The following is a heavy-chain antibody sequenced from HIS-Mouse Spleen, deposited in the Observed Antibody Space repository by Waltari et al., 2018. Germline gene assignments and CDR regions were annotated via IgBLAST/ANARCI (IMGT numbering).Heavy chain of an antibody. CDR1: GYTFTGYY. V-gene: IGHV1-2*02. D-gene: IGHD6-13*01. CDR2: INPNRGGT. Sequence: QVQLVQSGAEVKKPGASVKVSCKASGYTFTGYYMHWVRQAPGQGLEWMGWINPNRGGTNYAQKFQGRVTMTRDTSISTAYMELSRLRSDDTAVYYCAREVLLAAAGRDAFDIWGQGTMVTVSS. J-gene: IGHJ3*02. CDR3: AREVLLAAAGRDAFDI.